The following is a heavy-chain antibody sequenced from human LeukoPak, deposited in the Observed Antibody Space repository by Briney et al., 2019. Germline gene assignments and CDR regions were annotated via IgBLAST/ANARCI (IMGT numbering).Heavy chain of an antibody. J-gene: IGHJ6*02. Sequence: SETLSLTCAVSGGSISNGNWWSWVRQPPGKGLEWIGEIYHSGSTNYNPSLKSRDTISVDKSKNQFSLRLSSVTAADTAVYYCARVSSFRGYYYYGMDVWGQGTTVTVSS. D-gene: IGHD1-26*01. V-gene: IGHV4-4*02. CDR1: GGSISNGNW. CDR3: ARVSSFRGYYYYGMDV. CDR2: IYHSGST.